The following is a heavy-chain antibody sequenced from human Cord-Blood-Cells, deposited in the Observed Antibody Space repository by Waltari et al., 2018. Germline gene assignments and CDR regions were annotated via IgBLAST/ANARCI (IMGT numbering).Heavy chain of an antibody. J-gene: IGHJ2*01. CDR1: GNTFTCDD. CDR2: INPNSGGT. Sequence: QVQLAQSGEERKKPEASVKVACRAPGNTFTCDDMHWVRQAPGQGLEWMGWINPNSGGTNYAQKFQGWVTMTRDTSISTAYMELSRLRSDDTAVYYCARETDWYFDLWGRGTLVTVSS. CDR3: ARETDWYFDL. V-gene: IGHV1-2*04.